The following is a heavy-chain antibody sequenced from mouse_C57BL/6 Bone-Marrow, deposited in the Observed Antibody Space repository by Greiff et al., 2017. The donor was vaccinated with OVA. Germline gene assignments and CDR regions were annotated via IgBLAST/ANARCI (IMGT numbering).Heavy chain of an antibody. J-gene: IGHJ1*03. D-gene: IGHD4-1*01. CDR2: IDPETGGT. V-gene: IGHV1-15*01. CDR3: TRRTGTRRYWYFDV. Sequence: VQRVESGAELVRPGASVTLSCKASGYTFTDYEMHWVKQTPVHGLEWIGAIDPETGGTAYNQKFKGKAILTADKSSSTAYMELRSLTSEDSAVYYCTRRTGTRRYWYFDVWGTGTTVTVSS. CDR1: GYTFTDYE.